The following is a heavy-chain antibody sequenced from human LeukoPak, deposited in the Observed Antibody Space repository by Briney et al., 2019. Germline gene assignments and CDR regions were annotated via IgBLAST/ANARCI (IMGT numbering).Heavy chain of an antibody. D-gene: IGHD1-14*01. CDR2: IYHSGTT. V-gene: IGHV4-28*01. CDR3: ARSTSVWPPDLYRLDY. J-gene: IGHJ4*02. CDR1: GYSITSSSW. Sequence: PSETLSLTCAVSGYSITSSSWWGWIRQPPGKELEWIGYIYHSGTTYYNPSLQSRVTMSVDTSKNQFSLKLSSVTAVDTAVYYCARSTSVWPPDLYRLDYWGQGTLVTVSS.